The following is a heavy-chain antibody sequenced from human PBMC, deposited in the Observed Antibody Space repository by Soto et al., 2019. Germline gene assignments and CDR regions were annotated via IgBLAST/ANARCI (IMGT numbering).Heavy chain of an antibody. CDR2: IYHSGST. D-gene: IGHD3-9*01. V-gene: IGHV4-4*02. CDR3: ARVNYFDIFTGYYPPYYYYYGMDV. CDR1: GGSISSSNW. J-gene: IGHJ6*02. Sequence: PSETLSLACAVSGGSISSSNWWSWVRQPPGKGLEWIGEIYHSGSTNYNPSLKSRVTISVDKSKNQFSLKLSSVTAADTAVYYCARVNYFDIFTGYYPPYYYYYGMDVWGQGTTVTVSS.